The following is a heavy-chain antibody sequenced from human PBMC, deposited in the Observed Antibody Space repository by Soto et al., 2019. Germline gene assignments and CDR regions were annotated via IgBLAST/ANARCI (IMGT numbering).Heavy chain of an antibody. CDR2: IDWDDDK. Sequence: SGPTLVNPTQTLTLTCTFSGFSLSTSGVGVGWIRQPPGKALEWLARIDWDDDKYYSTSLKTRLTISKDTSKNQVVLTMTNMDPVDTATYYCARIGFYRPRSSGYYTPYFDYWGQGTLVTVSS. CDR3: ARIGFYRPRSSGYYTPYFDY. CDR1: GFSLSTSGVG. V-gene: IGHV2-70*11. J-gene: IGHJ4*02. D-gene: IGHD3-22*01.